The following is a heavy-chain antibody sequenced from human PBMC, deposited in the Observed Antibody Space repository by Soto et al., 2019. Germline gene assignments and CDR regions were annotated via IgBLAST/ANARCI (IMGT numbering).Heavy chain of an antibody. CDR2: FDLEDGET. D-gene: IGHD3-3*01. Sequence: ASVKVSCKVSGYTLTELSMHWVRQAPGKGLEWMGGFDLEDGETIYAQKFQGRVTMTEDTSTDTAYMELSSLRSEDTAVYYCATELNIPARYDFWSGYPYWGQGTLVTVSS. CDR1: GYTLTELS. V-gene: IGHV1-24*01. J-gene: IGHJ4*02. CDR3: ATELNIPARYDFWSGYPY.